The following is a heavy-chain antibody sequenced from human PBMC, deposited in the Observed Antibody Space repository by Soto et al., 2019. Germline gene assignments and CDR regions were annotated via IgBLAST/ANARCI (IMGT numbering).Heavy chain of an antibody. CDR1: GFTFSSYG. V-gene: IGHV3-30*18. CDR3: AKDLGDFPYMDV. CDR2: ISYDGSNK. D-gene: IGHD3-3*01. Sequence: TGGSLRLSCAASGFTFSSYGMHWVRQAPGKGLEWVAVISYDGSNKYYADSVKGRFTISRDKSKNTLYLQMNSLRAEDTAVYYCAKDLGDFPYMDVWGKGTTVTVSS. J-gene: IGHJ6*03.